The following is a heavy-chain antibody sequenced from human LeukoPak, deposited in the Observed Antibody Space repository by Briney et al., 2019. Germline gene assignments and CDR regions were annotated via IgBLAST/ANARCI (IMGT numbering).Heavy chain of an antibody. CDR1: GGTFSSYA. CDR2: IIPIFGTA. CDR3: ARGVIAAEPTRFDY. Sequence: SVKVSCKASGGTFSSYAISWARQAPGQGLEWMGGIIPIFGTANYAQKFQGRVTITADESTSTAYMELSSLRSEDTAVYYCARGVIAAEPTRFDYWGQGTLVTVSS. V-gene: IGHV1-69*13. D-gene: IGHD6-13*01. J-gene: IGHJ4*02.